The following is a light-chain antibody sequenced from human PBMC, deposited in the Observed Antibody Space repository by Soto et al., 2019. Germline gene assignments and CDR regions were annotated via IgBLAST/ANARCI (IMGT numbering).Light chain of an antibody. CDR2: QDS. V-gene: IGLV3-1*01. CDR3: QAWDSSTVV. J-gene: IGLJ2*01. CDR1: KLGDKY. Sequence: SYELTQPPSVSVSPGQTASITCSGDKLGDKYACWYQQKPGQAPVLVIYQDSKRPSGIPGRFSGSNSGNTATXTISGTQAMDEADYYCQAWDSSTVVFGGGTKLTVL.